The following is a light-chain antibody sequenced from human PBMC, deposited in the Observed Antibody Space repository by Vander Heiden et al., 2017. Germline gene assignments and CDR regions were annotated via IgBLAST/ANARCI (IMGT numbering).Light chain of an antibody. V-gene: IGLV1-40*03. CDR2: GNF. Sequence: QSVVTQPPSVSGTLGQRVTMSCTGTSSNIGAGYNVHWYQHLPGRAPTLLIYGNFNRASGVPDRFSASKSGASASLDISGVQPDDEADYYCQVYDSSLGAWVFGGGTKLTVL. CDR3: QVYDSSLGAWV. CDR1: SSNIGAGYN. J-gene: IGLJ3*02.